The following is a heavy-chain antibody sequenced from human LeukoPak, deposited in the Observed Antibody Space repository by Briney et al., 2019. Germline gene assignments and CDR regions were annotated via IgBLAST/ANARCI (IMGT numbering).Heavy chain of an antibody. CDR1: GFTFSSYG. CDR3: AKGKSSGWYSYFDY. CDR2: ISYDGSNK. V-gene: IGHV3-30*18. D-gene: IGHD6-19*01. J-gene: IGHJ4*02. Sequence: GRSLRLSFAASGFTFSSYGMHWVRQAPGKGLEWVAVISYDGSNKYYADSVKGRFTISRDNSKNTLYLQMNSLRAEDTAVYYCAKGKSSGWYSYFDYWGQGTLVTVSS.